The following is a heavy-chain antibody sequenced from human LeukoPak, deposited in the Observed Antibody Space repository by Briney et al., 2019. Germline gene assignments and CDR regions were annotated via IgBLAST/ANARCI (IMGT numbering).Heavy chain of an antibody. J-gene: IGHJ4*02. CDR3: AKVRSAVVAAATNY. CDR1: GFTFSSYA. CDR2: ISASGGST. Sequence: GGSLRLSCAASGFTFSSYAMSWVRQAPGKGLEWVSTISASGGSTYYADSVRGRFTISRDNSNNTLYLQMNSLRAEDTAIYYCAKVRSAVVAAATNYWGQGTLVTVSS. V-gene: IGHV3-23*01. D-gene: IGHD2-15*01.